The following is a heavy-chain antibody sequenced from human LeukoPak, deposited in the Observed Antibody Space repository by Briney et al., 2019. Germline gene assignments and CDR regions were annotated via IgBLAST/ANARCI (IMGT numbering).Heavy chain of an antibody. CDR3: ARDRRYSSSSYYDY. J-gene: IGHJ4*02. CDR1: GFTFSSYE. D-gene: IGHD6-6*01. Sequence: GGSLRLSCAASGFTFSSYEMNWVRQAPGKGLEWVAFIRYDGSNKYYADSVKGRFTISRDNSKNTLYLQMNSLRAEDTAVYYCARDRRYSSSSYYDYWGQGTLVTVSS. CDR2: IRYDGSNK. V-gene: IGHV3-30*02.